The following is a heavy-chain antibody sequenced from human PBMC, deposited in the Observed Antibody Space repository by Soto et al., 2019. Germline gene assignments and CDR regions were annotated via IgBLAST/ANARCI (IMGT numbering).Heavy chain of an antibody. D-gene: IGHD3-10*01. J-gene: IGHJ4*02. CDR2: INWNGKTS. Sequence: VKLAESGGGLVEPGRSLRLSCVASGFPFDDFAMHWVRQAPGKGLEWVSGINWNGKTSGYADPVRGRFIVSRDNAKNSLYLRMNSLRVEDTAIYFCARDISGSSPGEVPFPLDFWGQGTLVTVSS. CDR1: GFPFDDFA. V-gene: IGHV3-9*01. CDR3: ARDISGSSPGEVPFPLDF.